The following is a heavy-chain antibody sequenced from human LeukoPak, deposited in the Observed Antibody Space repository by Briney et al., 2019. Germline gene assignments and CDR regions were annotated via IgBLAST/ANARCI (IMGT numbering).Heavy chain of an antibody. D-gene: IGHD3-9*01. V-gene: IGHV3-48*01. CDR3: ARLPSRDILTGYADY. CDR1: GFTFSSYS. CDR2: ISSSSTI. Sequence: HAGGSLRLSCAASGFTFSSYSMNWVRQAPGKGLEWVSYISSSSTIYYADSVKGRFTISRDNAKNSLYLQMNSLRAEDTAVYYCARLPSRDILTGYADYWGQGTLVTVSP. J-gene: IGHJ4*02.